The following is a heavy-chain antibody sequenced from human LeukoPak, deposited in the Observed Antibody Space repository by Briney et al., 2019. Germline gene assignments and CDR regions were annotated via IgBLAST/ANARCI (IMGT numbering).Heavy chain of an antibody. Sequence: GASVKVSCKASGYTFTSYDINWVRQATGQGLEWMGWMNPNSGGTNYAQKFQGRVTMTRDTSISTAYMELSRLRSDDTAVYYCARDPAGELLFDYWGQGTLVTVSS. CDR2: MNPNSGGT. CDR1: GYTFTSYD. CDR3: ARDPAGELLFDY. D-gene: IGHD1-26*01. V-gene: IGHV1-2*02. J-gene: IGHJ4*02.